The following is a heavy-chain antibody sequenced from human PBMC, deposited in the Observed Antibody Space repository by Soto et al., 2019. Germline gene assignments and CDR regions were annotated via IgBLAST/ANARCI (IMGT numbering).Heavy chain of an antibody. V-gene: IGHV1-18*04. D-gene: IGHD3-22*01. CDR1: GYSFTSYG. CDR3: ARHRFNYYDDTVYYYFDC. J-gene: IGHJ4*02. Sequence: QVQLVQSAAEVKKPGASVKVSCKASGYSFTSYGISWVRQAPGQGPEWMGWISGHNGNTNHPQSLQGRVTMTTDTSRNTAYMELRSLRSDDTAVYYCARHRFNYYDDTVYYYFDCCGPGTLVTVSS. CDR2: ISGHNGNT.